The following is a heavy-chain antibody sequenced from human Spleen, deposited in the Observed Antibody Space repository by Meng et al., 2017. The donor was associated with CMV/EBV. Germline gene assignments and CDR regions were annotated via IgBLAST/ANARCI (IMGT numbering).Heavy chain of an antibody. Sequence: GESLKISCAASGFTVNANDMTWVRQVPGKGLEWVSIILGDGNTYYADSVKGRFTISRDNAKNSLYLQMNSLRAEDTAVYYCARGDLDYYDSSGYYAGRGVVYYYYGMDVWGQGTTVTVSS. CDR2: ILGDGNT. D-gene: IGHD3-22*01. CDR1: GFTVNAND. CDR3: ARGDLDYYDSSGYYAGRGVVYYYYGMDV. J-gene: IGHJ6*02. V-gene: IGHV3-66*01.